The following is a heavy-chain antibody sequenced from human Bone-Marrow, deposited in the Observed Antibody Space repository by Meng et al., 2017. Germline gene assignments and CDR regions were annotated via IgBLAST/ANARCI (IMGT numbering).Heavy chain of an antibody. CDR1: GGSISSSNW. D-gene: IGHD6-19*01. Sequence: QVQLQESGPGLVKPSGTLSLTCAVSGGSISSSNWWSWVRQPPGKGLEWIGEIYHSGSTNYNPSLKSRVTISVDKSKNQFSLKLSSVTAVDTAVYYCASFPPPGKQWLVTDYWGQGTLVTVSS. J-gene: IGHJ4*02. CDR2: IYHSGST. CDR3: ASFPPPGKQWLVTDY. V-gene: IGHV4-4*02.